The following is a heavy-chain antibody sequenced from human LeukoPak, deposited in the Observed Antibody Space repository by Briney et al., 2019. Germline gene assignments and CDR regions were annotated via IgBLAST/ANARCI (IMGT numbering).Heavy chain of an antibody. Sequence: SEALSLTCTVSGGSISSYYWSWIRQPPGTGLEWIGYSYYSGSTNYNPSLKSRVTISVDTSKNQFSLKLSSVTAADTAVYYCARAQSGSSSSYYYYYYMDVWGKGTTVTVSS. D-gene: IGHD6-6*01. CDR1: GGSISSYY. CDR2: SYYSGST. J-gene: IGHJ6*03. V-gene: IGHV4-59*08. CDR3: ARAQSGSSSSYYYYYYMDV.